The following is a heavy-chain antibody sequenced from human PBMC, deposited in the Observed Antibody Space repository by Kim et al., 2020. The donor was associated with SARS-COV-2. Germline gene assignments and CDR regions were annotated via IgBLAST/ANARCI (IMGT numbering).Heavy chain of an antibody. D-gene: IGHD6-19*01. CDR1: GFTFSSYG. V-gene: IGHV3-30*03. CDR2: ISYDGTNK. J-gene: IGHJ4*02. CDR3: ARLNRGYSSDNNLDY. Sequence: GGSLRLSCAASGFTFSSYGMHWVRQAPGKGLEWVSFISYDGTNKYYADSVKGRFTISRDNSRNTLYLQMNSLRAEDTAVYYCARLNRGYSSDNNLDYWGQGTMVTVSS.